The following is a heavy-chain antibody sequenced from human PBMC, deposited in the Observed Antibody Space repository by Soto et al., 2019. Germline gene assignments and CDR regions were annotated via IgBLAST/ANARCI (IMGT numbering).Heavy chain of an antibody. CDR2: ITGSGGST. CDR3: ATSCSSTSCYTTPFERLFDY. J-gene: IGHJ4*02. CDR1: GFTFSSYA. Sequence: HPGGSLRLSCAPSGFTFSSYAMSWVRQAPGKGLEWVSAITGSGGSTYYADSVKGRFTISRDNSKNTLYLQMNSLRAEDTAVYYCATSCSSTSCYTTPFERLFDYWGQGTLVTVSS. V-gene: IGHV3-23*01. D-gene: IGHD2-2*02.